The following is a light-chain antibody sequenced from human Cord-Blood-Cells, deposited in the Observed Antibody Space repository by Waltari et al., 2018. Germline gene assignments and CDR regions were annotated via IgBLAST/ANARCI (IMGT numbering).Light chain of an antibody. CDR1: QGISSH. CDR2: AAS. CDR3: QQYYSYPFA. Sequence: AIRMTQSPSSFSSSTGDRVTITCRASQGISSHLACYQQTPGKAPKLLIYAASTLQSGVPSRFSGSGSGTDFTLTISCLQSEDFATYYCQQYYSYPFAFGPGTKVDIK. V-gene: IGKV1-8*01. J-gene: IGKJ3*01.